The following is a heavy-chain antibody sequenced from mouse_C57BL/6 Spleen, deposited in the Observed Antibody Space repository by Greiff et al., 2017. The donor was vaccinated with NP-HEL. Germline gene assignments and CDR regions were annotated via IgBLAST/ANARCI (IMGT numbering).Heavy chain of an antibody. Sequence: VQLQQSGPELVKPGASVKISCKASGYTFTDYYMNWVKQSHGKSLEWIGDINPNNGGTSYNQKFKGKATLTVDKSSSTAYMELRSLTSEDSAVYYCARGTTVVASFDYWGQGTTLTVSS. J-gene: IGHJ2*01. D-gene: IGHD1-1*01. CDR3: ARGTTVVASFDY. CDR1: GYTFTDYY. V-gene: IGHV1-26*01. CDR2: INPNNGGT.